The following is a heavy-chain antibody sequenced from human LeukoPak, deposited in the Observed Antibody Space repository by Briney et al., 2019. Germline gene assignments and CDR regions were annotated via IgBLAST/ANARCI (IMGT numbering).Heavy chain of an antibody. V-gene: IGHV3-21*01. J-gene: IGHJ4*02. D-gene: IGHD1-14*01. CDR1: GFTFSNYS. CDR3: ARGSGTTTFDY. Sequence: SGGSLRLSCAASGFTFSNYSMNWVRQAPGKGLEWVSSISSSSSYIYYADSVKGRFTISRDNAKNSLYLQMNSLRAEDTAVYYCARGSGTTTFDYWGQGTLVTVSS. CDR2: ISSSSSYI.